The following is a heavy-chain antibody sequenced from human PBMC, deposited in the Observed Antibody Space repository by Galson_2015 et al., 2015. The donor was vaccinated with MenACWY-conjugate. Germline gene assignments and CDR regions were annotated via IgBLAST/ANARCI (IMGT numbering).Heavy chain of an antibody. CDR3: ARGTNWGNYYDYYYMDV. CDR2: ISAYNGNT. CDR1: GYTFTSYG. Sequence: SVKVSCKASGYTFTSYGISWVRQAPGQGLEWMGWISAYNGNTNYAQKLQGRVTMTTDTSTSTAYMELRSLRSDDTAVYYCARGTNWGNYYDYYYMDVWGKGTTVTVSS. V-gene: IGHV1-18*01. J-gene: IGHJ6*03. D-gene: IGHD7-27*01.